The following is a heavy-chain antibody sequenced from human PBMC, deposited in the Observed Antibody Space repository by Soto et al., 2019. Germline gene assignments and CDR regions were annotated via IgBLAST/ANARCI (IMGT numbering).Heavy chain of an antibody. J-gene: IGHJ6*02. CDR2: ISGSGGST. CDR1: GFTFSSYA. Sequence: EVQLLESGGGLVQPGGSLRLSCAASGFTFSSYAMSWVRQAPGKGLEWVSAISGSGGSTYYADSVKGRFTISRDNSKNSPYLQMNSLRAEDTDVYYCAKDRLRFLEWLTGGNYGLVVWGQGTTVTVSS. V-gene: IGHV3-23*01. CDR3: AKDRLRFLEWLTGGNYGLVV. D-gene: IGHD3-3*01.